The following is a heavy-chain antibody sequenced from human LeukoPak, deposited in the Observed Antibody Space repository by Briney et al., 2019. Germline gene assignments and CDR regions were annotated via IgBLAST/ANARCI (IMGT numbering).Heavy chain of an antibody. CDR1: GGSFSGYY. CDR2: INHSGST. D-gene: IGHD1-26*01. J-gene: IGHJ4*02. CDR3: ARDRCIVGDPGCFDY. V-gene: IGHV4-34*01. Sequence: KPSETLSLTCAVYGGSFSGYYWSWIRQPPGKGLEWIGEINHSGSTNYNPSLKSRVTISVDTSKNQFSLKLSSVTAADTAVYYCARDRCIVGDPGCFDYWGQGTLVTVSS.